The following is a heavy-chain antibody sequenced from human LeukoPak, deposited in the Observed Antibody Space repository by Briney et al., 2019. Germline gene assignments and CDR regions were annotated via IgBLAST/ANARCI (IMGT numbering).Heavy chain of an antibody. CDR3: ARAFVVGARDAFDI. CDR1: GYSISNDYY. Sequence: SETLSLTCTVSGYSISNDYYWGWIRQPPGKGLEWIGSIYHSGSTYYNPSLKSRVTISVDTSKNQFSLKLSSVTAADTAVYYCARAFVVGARDAFDIWGQGTMVTVSS. CDR2: IYHSGST. V-gene: IGHV4-38-2*02. J-gene: IGHJ3*02. D-gene: IGHD1-26*01.